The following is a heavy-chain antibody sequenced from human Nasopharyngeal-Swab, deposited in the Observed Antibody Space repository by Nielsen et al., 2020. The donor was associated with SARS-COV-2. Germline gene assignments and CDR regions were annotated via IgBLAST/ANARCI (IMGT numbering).Heavy chain of an antibody. J-gene: IGHJ4*02. CDR1: GFTFSSYG. V-gene: IGHV3-33*01. Sequence: GGSLRLSCAASGFTFSSYGMHWVRQAPGKGLEWVAVIWYDGSNKYYADSVKGRFTISRDNSKNTLYLQMNSLRAEDTAVYYCARDRDYGDYAPDYWGQGTLVTVSS. CDR2: IWYDGSNK. CDR3: ARDRDYGDYAPDY. D-gene: IGHD4-17*01.